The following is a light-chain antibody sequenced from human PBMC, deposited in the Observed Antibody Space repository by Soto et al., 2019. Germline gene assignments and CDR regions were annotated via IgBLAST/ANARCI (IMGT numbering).Light chain of an antibody. CDR3: HESYRTPLT. CDR1: QSVSSH. J-gene: IGKJ4*01. CDR2: AAS. V-gene: IGKV1-39*01. Sequence: DIQMTQSPSSLSASVGDRVIITCRASQSVSSHLNWYQQKPGKAPHLLIYAASSLQSGVPSRFSGSGSGTDFILTINSLQPEDFATYYFHESYRTPLTCGGGTKVDIK.